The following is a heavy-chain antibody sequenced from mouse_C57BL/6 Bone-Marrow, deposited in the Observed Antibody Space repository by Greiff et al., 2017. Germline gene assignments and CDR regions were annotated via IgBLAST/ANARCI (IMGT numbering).Heavy chain of an antibody. D-gene: IGHD1-1*01. J-gene: IGHJ3*01. CDR2: IYPRGGNT. CDR3: ARDYYGSPWFAY. V-gene: IGHV1-81*01. CDR1: GYTFTSYG. Sequence: VQLQPSGAELARPGASVKLSCKASGYTFTSYGISWVKPRTGQGLEWIGEIYPRGGNTYYNEKFKGKATLTADKSSSKAYMELRSLTSEDSAVYFCARDYYGSPWFAYWGQGTLVTVSA.